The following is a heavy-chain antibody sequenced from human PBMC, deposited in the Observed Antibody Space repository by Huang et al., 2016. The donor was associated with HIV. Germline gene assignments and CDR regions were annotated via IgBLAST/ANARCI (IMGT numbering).Heavy chain of an antibody. CDR3: ARDPRIQSWLNFFDY. D-gene: IGHD3-22*01. CDR1: GFSISSYW. Sequence: EVQLVESGGGLVQPGGSLRLSCAASGFSISSYWMHWVRQAPGKGLVWGSRIKSDGRSTSYADSVKGRFTISRDNAKNTLYLQMNSLRAEDTAVYYCARDPRIQSWLNFFDYWGQGTLVIVSS. V-gene: IGHV3-74*01. J-gene: IGHJ4*02. CDR2: IKSDGRST.